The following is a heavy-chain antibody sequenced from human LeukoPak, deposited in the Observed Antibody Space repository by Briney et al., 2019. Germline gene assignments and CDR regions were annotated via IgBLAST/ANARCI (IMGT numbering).Heavy chain of an antibody. CDR1: VGIVSRNTSA. Sequence: SQAFPLTCVICVGIVSRNTSAWNWIRQSPSGGLEWLGKAYNMSKWLNDYALYVKSRIIVHPDTSKNQFALQLMSVTPDDTAVYYCARGPPFDYWGQGILVTVSS. V-gene: IGHV6-1*01. CDR2: AYNMSKWLN. J-gene: IGHJ4*02. CDR3: ARGPPFDY.